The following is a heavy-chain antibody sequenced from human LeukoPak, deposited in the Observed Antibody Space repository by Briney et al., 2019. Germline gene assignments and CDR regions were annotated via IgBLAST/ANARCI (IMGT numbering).Heavy chain of an antibody. V-gene: IGHV4-59*01. J-gene: IGHJ4*02. CDR2: IFYTGST. Sequence: SETLSLTCTVSGGSISSYYWSWIRQPPGKGLEYIGYIFYTGSTNYNPSLKSRVTISVDTSKNQFSLKLTSVTAADTAVYYCASTPRGSYYYFDYRGRGTLVTVSS. CDR3: ASTPRGSYYYFDY. D-gene: IGHD1-26*01. CDR1: GGSISSYY.